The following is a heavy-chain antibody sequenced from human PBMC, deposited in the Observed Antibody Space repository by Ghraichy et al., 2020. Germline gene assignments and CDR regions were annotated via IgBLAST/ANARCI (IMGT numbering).Heavy chain of an antibody. Sequence: SETLSLTCTVSGGSISSYYWSWIRQPPGKGLEWIGYIYYSGSTNYNPSLKSRVTISVDTSKNQFSLKLSSVTAADTAVYYCARYGYSGYAPVFDYWGQGTLVTVSS. J-gene: IGHJ4*02. CDR3: ARYGYSGYAPVFDY. V-gene: IGHV4-59*01. CDR2: IYYSGST. D-gene: IGHD5-12*01. CDR1: GGSISSYY.